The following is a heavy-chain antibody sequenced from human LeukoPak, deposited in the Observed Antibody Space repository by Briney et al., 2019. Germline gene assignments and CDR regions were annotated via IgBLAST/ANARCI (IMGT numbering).Heavy chain of an antibody. CDR2: FDPEDGET. V-gene: IGHV1-24*01. Sequence: ASVKVSCKVSGYTLTELSMHWVRQAPGKGPEWMGGFDPEDGETIYAQKFQGRVTMTEDTSTDTAYMELSSLRSEDTAVYYCATVGDYDSSGYYYESAYWGQGTLVTVSS. CDR1: GYTLTELS. CDR3: ATVGDYDSSGYYYESAY. J-gene: IGHJ4*02. D-gene: IGHD3-22*01.